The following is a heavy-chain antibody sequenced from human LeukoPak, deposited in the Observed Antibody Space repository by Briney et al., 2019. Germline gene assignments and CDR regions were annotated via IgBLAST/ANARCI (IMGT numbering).Heavy chain of an antibody. V-gene: IGHV4-31*03. J-gene: IGHJ3*02. CDR1: GGXISSGGYY. Sequence: PSETLSLTCTVSGGXISSGGYYWTWIRQHPGKGLEWIGYIYYSGSAYYNPSLRSRVAISVDTSKNQFSLKLSSVTAADTAVYYCAREVTAIESFDIWGQGTMVTVSS. CDR3: AREVTAIESFDI. D-gene: IGHD2-21*02. CDR2: IYYSGSA.